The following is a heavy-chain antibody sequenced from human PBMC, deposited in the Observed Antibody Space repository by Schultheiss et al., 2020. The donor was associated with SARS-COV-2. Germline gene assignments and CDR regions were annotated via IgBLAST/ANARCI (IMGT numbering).Heavy chain of an antibody. Sequence: GGSLRLSCAASGFTFSSYAMHWVRRAPGKGLEWVAVIWHDGSNKYYIDSVKGRFTISRDDSKNTVYLEMNSLRTEDTAVYYCARDTISWRGRWEINYWGQGTLVTVSS. J-gene: IGHJ4*02. D-gene: IGHD1-26*01. CDR2: IWHDGSNK. CDR1: GFTFSSYA. CDR3: ARDTISWRGRWEINY. V-gene: IGHV3-33*01.